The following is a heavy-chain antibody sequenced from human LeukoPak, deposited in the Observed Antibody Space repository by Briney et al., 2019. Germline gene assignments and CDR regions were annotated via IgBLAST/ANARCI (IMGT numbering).Heavy chain of an antibody. Sequence: ASVKVSCKASGYTFTGYYMHWVRQAPGQGLEWMGWINPNSGGTNYAQKFQGRVTMTRDTSISTAYMELSRLRSDDTAVYYCARVVVVVAATDNWFDPWGQGTLVTVSS. D-gene: IGHD2-15*01. CDR1: GYTFTGYY. CDR2: INPNSGGT. J-gene: IGHJ5*02. CDR3: ARVVVVVAATDNWFDP. V-gene: IGHV1-2*02.